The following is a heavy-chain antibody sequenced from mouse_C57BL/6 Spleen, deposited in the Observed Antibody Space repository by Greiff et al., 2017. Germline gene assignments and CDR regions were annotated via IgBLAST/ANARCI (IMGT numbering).Heavy chain of an antibody. J-gene: IGHJ1*03. Sequence: QVHVKQPGAELVKPGASVKMSCKASGYTFTSYWITWVKQRPGQGLEWIGDIYPGSGSTNYNEKFKSKATLTVDTSSSTAYMQLSSLTSEDSAVYYCARTPTYYGSSYRYFDVWGTGTTVTVSS. CDR3: ARTPTYYGSSYRYFDV. D-gene: IGHD1-1*01. V-gene: IGHV1-55*01. CDR2: IYPGSGST. CDR1: GYTFTSYW.